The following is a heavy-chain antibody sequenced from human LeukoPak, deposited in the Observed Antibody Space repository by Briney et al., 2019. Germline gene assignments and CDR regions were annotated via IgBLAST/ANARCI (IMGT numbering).Heavy chain of an antibody. CDR3: ATEPSRSYSFDHLDF. V-gene: IGHV1-69*04. Sequence: ASVKVSCKTSGGTFNNYAISWVRQAPGQGLEWMGRVVPMFGIRNYPQTFRGRVNITADKATNTVYMELRSLRAEDAAIYYCATEPSRSYSFDHLDFWGLGTPVTVSS. CDR2: VVPMFGIR. CDR1: GGTFNNYA. D-gene: IGHD5-12*01. J-gene: IGHJ4*02.